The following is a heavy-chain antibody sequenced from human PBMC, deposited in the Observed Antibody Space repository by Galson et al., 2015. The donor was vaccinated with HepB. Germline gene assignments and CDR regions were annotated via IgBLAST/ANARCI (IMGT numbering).Heavy chain of an antibody. CDR3: AKTVLYYYDSSGSTDASDI. D-gene: IGHD3-22*01. Sequence: SLRLSCAVSGFPFSSYALCWVRQAPGKGLEWVSVIYSGGSAYYADSVKGRFTISRDNSKNTLYLQMNSLRVEDTAVYYCAKTVLYYYDSSGSTDASDIWGQGTMVTVSS. J-gene: IGHJ3*02. V-gene: IGHV3-66*01. CDR2: IYSGGSA. CDR1: GFPFSSYA.